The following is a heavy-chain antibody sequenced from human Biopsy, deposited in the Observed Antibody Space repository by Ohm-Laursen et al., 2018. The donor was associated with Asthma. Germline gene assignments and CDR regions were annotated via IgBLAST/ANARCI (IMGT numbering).Heavy chain of an antibody. CDR3: ARDRGGTYGRTFES. D-gene: IGHD1-26*01. CDR1: GGSISTYY. V-gene: IGHV4-59*01. Sequence: PSETLSLTCTVSGGSISTYYWTWIRQPPGKGLEWVAYLYNSGTTNYNPSLKSRVTISVDTSKNQVSLNVRSVTAADTAVYYCARDRGGTYGRTFESWGQGTLVTLSS. CDR2: LYNSGTT. J-gene: IGHJ4*02.